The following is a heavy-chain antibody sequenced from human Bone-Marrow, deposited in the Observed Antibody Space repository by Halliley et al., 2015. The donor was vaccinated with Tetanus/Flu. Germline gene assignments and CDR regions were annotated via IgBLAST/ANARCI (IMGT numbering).Heavy chain of an antibody. CDR2: ISGSAGST. D-gene: IGHD6-19*01. Sequence: LEGVSSISGSAGSTYYADSVAGRFPISRDNSKNTLFLQMNSLRAEDPAIYYCAINKGGGWSFDFWGQGSLVTVSS. V-gene: IGHV3-23*01. CDR3: AINKGGGWSFDF. J-gene: IGHJ4*02.